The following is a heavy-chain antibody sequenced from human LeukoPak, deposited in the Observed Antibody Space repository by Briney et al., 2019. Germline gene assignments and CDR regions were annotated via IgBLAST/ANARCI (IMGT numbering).Heavy chain of an antibody. V-gene: IGHV3-74*01. J-gene: IGHJ6*03. CDR2: INGDGSST. CDR3: AKGAAGGGGVTNYYYYYMDV. Sequence: GGSLRLSCAASGFTFSGYWMHWVRQAPGKGLVWVSRINGDGSSTTYADSVKGRFTISRDNAKNSLYLQMNSLRAEDTAVCYCAKGAAGGGGVTNYYYYYMDVWGKGTTVTVSS. CDR1: GFTFSGYW. D-gene: IGHD3-3*01.